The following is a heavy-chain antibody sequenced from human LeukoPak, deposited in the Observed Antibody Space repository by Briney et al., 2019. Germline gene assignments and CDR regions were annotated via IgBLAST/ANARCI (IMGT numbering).Heavy chain of an antibody. CDR1: GYTFTDYS. Sequence: ASVKVSCKAPGYTFTDYSMHWVRQAPGQGLEWMGWINPNSGGTNYAQKFQGRVTMTRDTSIRTAYMELSRLRSDDTAVYYCARPISPRGHNWFDPWGQGTLVTVSS. CDR2: INPNSGGT. J-gene: IGHJ5*02. CDR3: ARPISPRGHNWFDP. V-gene: IGHV1-2*02. D-gene: IGHD3-3*02.